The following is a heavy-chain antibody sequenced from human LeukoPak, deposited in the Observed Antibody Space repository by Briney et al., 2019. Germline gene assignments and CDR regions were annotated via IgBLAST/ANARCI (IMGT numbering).Heavy chain of an antibody. J-gene: IGHJ6*03. V-gene: IGHV3-23*01. CDR2: IIGSGGTT. Sequence: GGSLRLSCPASGFSFSSYAMTWVRQAPGKGLEWVSTIIGSGGTTYYVDSVKGRFTISRDNSKNTLYLQMNSLRAEDTAVYYCARVLRYCSGGNCYSGGLGYMDVWGKGTTVTISS. D-gene: IGHD2-15*01. CDR3: ARVLRYCSGGNCYSGGLGYMDV. CDR1: GFSFSSYA.